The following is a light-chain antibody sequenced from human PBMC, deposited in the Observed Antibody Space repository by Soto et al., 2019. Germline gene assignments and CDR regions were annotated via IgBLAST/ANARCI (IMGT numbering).Light chain of an antibody. V-gene: IGKV3-20*01. CDR3: QQYDNSPQT. CDR1: QSVSSSY. CDR2: GAS. J-gene: IGKJ1*01. Sequence: EIVLTQSPGTLSLSPGERATLSCRASQSVSSSYLAWYQQKPGQAPRLLIYGASSRATGIPDRFSGSGSGTDFTLTISRLEPEGFAVYYCQQYDNSPQTFGQGTKVEIK.